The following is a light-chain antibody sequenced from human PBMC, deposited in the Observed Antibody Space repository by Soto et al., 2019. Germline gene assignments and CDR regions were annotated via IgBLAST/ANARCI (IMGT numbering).Light chain of an antibody. CDR1: QSVSSN. V-gene: IGKV3-15*01. J-gene: IGKJ1*01. Sequence: EIVMTQSPATLSLSPGEKATLSCRASQSVSSNLAWYQQKPGQAPRLLIYAASTRATGIPARFSGSGSGTEFTLTISSLQPDDFATYYCQHYNSYSEAFGQGTKVDI. CDR3: QHYNSYSEA. CDR2: AAS.